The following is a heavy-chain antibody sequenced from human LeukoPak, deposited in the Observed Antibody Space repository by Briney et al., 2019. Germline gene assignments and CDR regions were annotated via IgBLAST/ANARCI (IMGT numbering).Heavy chain of an antibody. D-gene: IGHD3-3*01. CDR2: IYSGGST. J-gene: IGHJ4*02. V-gene: IGHV3-53*01. CDR1: GFTVSSNY. CDR3: ARERVTIFGVVIIRSYYFDY. Sequence: GGSLRLSCAASGFTVSSNYMSWARQAPGKGLEWVSVIYSGGSTYYADSVKGRFTISRDNSKNTLYLQMNSLRAEDTAVYYCARERVTIFGVVIIRSYYFDYWGQGTLVTVSS.